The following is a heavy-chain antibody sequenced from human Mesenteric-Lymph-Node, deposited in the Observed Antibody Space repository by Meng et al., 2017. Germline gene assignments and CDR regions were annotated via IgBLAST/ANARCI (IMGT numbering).Heavy chain of an antibody. Sequence: GESLKISCAASGFTFSTYAMNWVRQAPGKGLEWVSTASAIDSGTYYADSVRGRFTISRDNSKNILYLQMNSLRAEDTAVYYCASEPFINEFGADADYWGQGTLVTVSS. D-gene: IGHD3-10*01. J-gene: IGHJ4*02. CDR1: GFTFSTYA. CDR3: ASEPFINEFGADADY. CDR2: ASAIDSGT. V-gene: IGHV3-23*01.